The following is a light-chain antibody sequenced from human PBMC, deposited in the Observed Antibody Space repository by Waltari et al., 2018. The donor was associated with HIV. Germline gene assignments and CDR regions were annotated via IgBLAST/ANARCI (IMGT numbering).Light chain of an antibody. Sequence: EIVMTQSPASLSVSLGERATLSCSTSQSVSSNLAWYRQKPGQAPRLLSYATSTRATGIPARFSGSGSGTEFTLTIRSLQSEDFAVYYCQQYYNWPPYTFGQGTKLEIK. V-gene: IGKV3-15*01. CDR3: QQYYNWPPYT. CDR2: ATS. J-gene: IGKJ2*01. CDR1: QSVSSN.